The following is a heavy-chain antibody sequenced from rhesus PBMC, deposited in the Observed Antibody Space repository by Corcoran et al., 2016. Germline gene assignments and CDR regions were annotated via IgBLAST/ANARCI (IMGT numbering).Heavy chain of an antibody. CDR3: ARDLYSWTQNNAFDF. CDR2: IYNSNGNT. D-gene: IGHD1-1*01. J-gene: IGHJ3*01. CDR1: GGSISSNY. V-gene: IGHV4-160*01. Sequence: QLHLQEPCPGLVKPSATLSPTCAGSGGSISSNYRSWIRQPPGKGQQWTESIYNSNGNTYYNPSLKSRVTISTDTSKNQFSLKLSSVTDADTAVYYCARDLYSWTQNNAFDFWGQGLRVTVSS.